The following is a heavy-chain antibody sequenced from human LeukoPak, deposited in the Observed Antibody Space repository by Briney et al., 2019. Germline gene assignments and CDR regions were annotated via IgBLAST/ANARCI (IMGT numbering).Heavy chain of an antibody. V-gene: IGHV1-2*02. CDR2: INPNSGGT. CDR1: GYTFTGYY. J-gene: IGHJ4*02. Sequence: ASVKVSCKASGYTFTGYYIHWVRQAPGQGLEWMGWINPNSGGTNYAQKFQGRVTMTRDTSISTAYMELSRLRSDDTAVYYCARGPLWFGETTIDYWGQGTLVTVSS. CDR3: ARGPLWFGETTIDY. D-gene: IGHD3-10*01.